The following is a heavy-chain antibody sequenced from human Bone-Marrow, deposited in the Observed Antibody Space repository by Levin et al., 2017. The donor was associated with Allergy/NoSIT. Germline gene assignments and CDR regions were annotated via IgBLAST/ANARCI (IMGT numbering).Heavy chain of an antibody. CDR2: ISYDGSNK. Sequence: GESLKISCAASGFTFSNYGMYWVRPAPGKGLEWVAVISYDGSNKYYADSVKGRFTISRDNSKNTLYLQMNSLRPEDTAVYYCAKDGVAAAGSPPYHFDYWGQGTLVTVSS. J-gene: IGHJ4*02. CDR3: AKDGVAAAGSPPYHFDY. D-gene: IGHD6-13*01. CDR1: GFTFSNYG. V-gene: IGHV3-30*18.